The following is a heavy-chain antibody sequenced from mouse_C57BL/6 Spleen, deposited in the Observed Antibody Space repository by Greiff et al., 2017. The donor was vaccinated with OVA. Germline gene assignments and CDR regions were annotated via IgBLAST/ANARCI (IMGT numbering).Heavy chain of an antibody. V-gene: IGHV1-52*01. CDR1: GFTFTSYW. Sequence: QVQLQQPGAELVRPGSSVKLSCKASGFTFTSYWMHWVKQRPIQGLEWIGNIDPSDSETQYNQKFKDKATLTVDKSSCTVYRQLSSLTSEDSAVYYCATGFYAMDYWGQGTSVTVSS. CDR3: ATGFYAMDY. J-gene: IGHJ4*01. D-gene: IGHD2-2*01. CDR2: IDPSDSET.